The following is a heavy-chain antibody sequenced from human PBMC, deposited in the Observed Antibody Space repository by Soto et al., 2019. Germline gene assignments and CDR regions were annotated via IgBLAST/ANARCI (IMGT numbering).Heavy chain of an antibody. Sequence: ASVKVSCKASGYTFTGYYMHWVRQAPGQGLEWMGWINPNSGGTNYAQKFQGWVTMTRDTSISTAYMELSRLRSDDTAVYYCARDLGAGTPFYYYYGMDVWGQGTTVTAP. CDR3: ARDLGAGTPFYYYYGMDV. J-gene: IGHJ6*02. V-gene: IGHV1-2*04. CDR2: INPNSGGT. D-gene: IGHD1-1*01. CDR1: GYTFTGYY.